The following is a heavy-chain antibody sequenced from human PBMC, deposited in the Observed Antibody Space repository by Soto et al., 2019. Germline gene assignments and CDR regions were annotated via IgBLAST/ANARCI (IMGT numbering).Heavy chain of an antibody. CDR1: GGTFSSYA. Sequence: AASVKVSCKASGGTFSSYAISWVRQAPGQGLEWMGGIIPIFGTANYAQKFQGRVTITADESTSTAYMELSSLRSEDTAVYYCARDLVYGDNFDYWGQGTLVTVSS. CDR3: ARDLVYGDNFDY. CDR2: IIPIFGTA. J-gene: IGHJ4*02. D-gene: IGHD4-17*01. V-gene: IGHV1-69*13.